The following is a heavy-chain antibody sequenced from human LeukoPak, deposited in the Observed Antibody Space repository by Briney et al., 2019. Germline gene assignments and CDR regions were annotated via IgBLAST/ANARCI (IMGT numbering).Heavy chain of an antibody. CDR3: ARGSGIASYYFDY. Sequence: PGGSLRLSCAASGFTFSSYWMSLVRQAPGKGLEWVANIKQDGSEKYYVDSVKGRFTISRDNAKNSLYLQLNSLRAEDTAVYYCARGSGIASYYFDYWGQGTLVTVSS. D-gene: IGHD6-13*01. CDR1: GFTFSSYW. J-gene: IGHJ4*02. CDR2: IKQDGSEK. V-gene: IGHV3-7*01.